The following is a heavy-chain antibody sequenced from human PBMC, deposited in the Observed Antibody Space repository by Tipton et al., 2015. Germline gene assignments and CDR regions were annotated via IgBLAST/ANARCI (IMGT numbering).Heavy chain of an antibody. CDR2: IFSADSDT. CDR3: VRPGKREKDSFFDY. D-gene: IGHD2-15*01. CDR1: GYSFSNYW. J-gene: IGHJ4*02. V-gene: IGHV5-51*01. Sequence: VQLVQSGAEVKKPGESLKISCKGSGYSFSNYWIGWVRQMPGKGLEWMGSIFSADSDTRYSPSFQGQVTIPAARSVSTAYLHWGSLRASDTAIYYCVRPGKREKDSFFDYWGQGTLVTVSS.